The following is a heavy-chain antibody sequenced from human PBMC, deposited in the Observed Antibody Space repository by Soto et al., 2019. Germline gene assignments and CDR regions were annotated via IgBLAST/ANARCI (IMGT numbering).Heavy chain of an antibody. CDR3: AKVRLYKEQLAAGRVYFDY. V-gene: IGHV3-23*01. CDR1: GFTFSSYA. Sequence: GGSLRLSCAASGFTFSSYAMSWVRQAPGKGLEWVSAISGSGGSTYYADSVKGRFTISRDNSKNTLYLQMNSLRAEDTAVYYCAKVRLYKEQLAAGRVYFDYWGQGTLVTVSS. J-gene: IGHJ4*02. CDR2: ISGSGGST. D-gene: IGHD6-13*01.